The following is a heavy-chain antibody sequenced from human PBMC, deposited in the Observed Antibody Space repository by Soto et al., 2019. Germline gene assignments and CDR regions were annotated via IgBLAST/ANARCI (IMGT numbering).Heavy chain of an antibody. V-gene: IGHV3-33*01. CDR3: ARDGVGHTTFFGYFDY. CDR2: IRYDGSNI. J-gene: IGHJ4*02. Sequence: QVQLVESGGGVVQPGRSPRLSCAASGFTFSGLGMHWVRQAPGKGLEWVAVIRYDGSNIYYADAVKGRFTISRDTSKDTLYLQMNSLGADDTAVYYCARDGVGHTTFFGYFDYWGQGTLVTVSS. D-gene: IGHD1-26*01. CDR1: GFTFSGLG.